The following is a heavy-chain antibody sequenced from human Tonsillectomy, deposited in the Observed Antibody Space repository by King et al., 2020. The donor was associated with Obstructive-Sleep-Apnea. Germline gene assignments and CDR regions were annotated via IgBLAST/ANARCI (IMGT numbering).Heavy chain of an antibody. V-gene: IGHV5-10-1*01. CDR3: ARGFTGGHIVVAVVATGDY. CDR2: IDPSDSYT. Sequence: DAQLVQSGAEVKKPGESLRISCKGSGYSFTSYWIRWVRQMPGKGLEWMGRIDPSDSYTNYSPSFQGHVTISADKSISTAYLQWSSLKASDTAMYYCARGFTGGHIVVAVVATGDYWGQGTLVTVSS. CDR1: GYSFTSYW. D-gene: IGHD2-15*01. J-gene: IGHJ4*02.